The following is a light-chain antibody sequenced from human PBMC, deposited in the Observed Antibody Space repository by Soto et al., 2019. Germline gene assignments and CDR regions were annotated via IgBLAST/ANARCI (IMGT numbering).Light chain of an antibody. CDR2: GAS. V-gene: IGKV3-20*01. CDR3: QQYGSPRFT. J-gene: IGKJ3*01. Sequence: DIVLTQSPGTLSLSPGERATLSCRASQSVSSKYLAWYQQKPGQAPRVLIYGASIRATAIPERFSGGGSGTDFTLTITRLEPQDFAVYYCQQYGSPRFTFGPGTTVDIK. CDR1: QSVSSKY.